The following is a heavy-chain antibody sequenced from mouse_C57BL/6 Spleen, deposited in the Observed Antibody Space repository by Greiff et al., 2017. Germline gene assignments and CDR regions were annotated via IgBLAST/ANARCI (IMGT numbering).Heavy chain of an antibody. J-gene: IGHJ1*03. CDR3: ARHEEVYGNYWYFDV. CDR1: GYTFTEYT. CDR2: FYPGSGSI. D-gene: IGHD2-1*01. V-gene: IGHV1-62-2*01. Sequence: QVQLKESGAELVKPGASVKLSCKASGYTFTEYTIHWVKQRSGQGLEWIGWFYPGSGSIKYNEKFKDKATLTADKSSSTVYMELSRLTSEDSAVXFCARHEEVYGNYWYFDVWGTGTTVTVSS.